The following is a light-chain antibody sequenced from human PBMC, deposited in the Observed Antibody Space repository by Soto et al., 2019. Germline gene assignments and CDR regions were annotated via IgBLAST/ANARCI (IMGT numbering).Light chain of an antibody. Sequence: EIVLTQSPGTLSLSPGSRATLSCRASQSINGNYLHWYQQKPGQAPSLLIFGTSSRATGIPDRFIGGGSGTDFTLTISRLEPEDFAVYYCQQCGSLPGTFGQGTKVESK. J-gene: IGKJ1*01. CDR3: QQCGSLPGT. CDR2: GTS. V-gene: IGKV3-20*01. CDR1: QSINGNY.